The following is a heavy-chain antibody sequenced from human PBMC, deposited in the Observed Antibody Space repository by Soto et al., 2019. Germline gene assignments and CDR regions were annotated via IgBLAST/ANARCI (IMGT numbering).Heavy chain of an antibody. CDR3: ASSYYYDSSGYYWANWFDP. D-gene: IGHD3-22*01. V-gene: IGHV4-30-2*01. Sequence: PSETLSLTCAVSGGSISSGGYSWSWIRQPPGKGLEWIGYIYHSGSTYYNPSLKSRVTISVDRSKNQFSLKLSSVTAADTAVYYCASSYYYDSSGYYWANWFDPWGQGTLVTVSS. CDR1: GGSISSGGYS. CDR2: IYHSGST. J-gene: IGHJ5*02.